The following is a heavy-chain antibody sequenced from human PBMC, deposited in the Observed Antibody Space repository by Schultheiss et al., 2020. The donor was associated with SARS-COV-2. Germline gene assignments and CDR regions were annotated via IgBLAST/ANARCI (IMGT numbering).Heavy chain of an antibody. Sequence: GGSLRLSCAASGFSFRSYGMHWVRQSPVRGLEWVSAISGSGGSTYYADSVKGRFTISRDNSKNTLYLQMNSLRAEDTAVYYCARGTYYYDSGYFDYWGQGTLVTVSS. J-gene: IGHJ4*02. V-gene: IGHV3-23*01. CDR3: ARGTYYYDSGYFDY. CDR2: ISGSGGST. CDR1: GFSFRSYG. D-gene: IGHD3-22*01.